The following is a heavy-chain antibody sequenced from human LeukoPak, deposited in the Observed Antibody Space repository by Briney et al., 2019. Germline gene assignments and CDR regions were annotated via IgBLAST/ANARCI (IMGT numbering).Heavy chain of an antibody. D-gene: IGHD2/OR15-2a*01. J-gene: IGHJ4*02. V-gene: IGHV3-20*01. CDR3: ARASRDFYALYYFDY. CDR1: GFTFDDYG. Sequence: PGGSLRLSCAASGFTFDDYGMSWVRQAPGKGLEWVSGINWNGGSTGYADSVKGRFTISRDNAKNSLYLQMNSLRAEDTALYHCARASRDFYALYYFDYWGQGTLVTVSS. CDR2: INWNGGST.